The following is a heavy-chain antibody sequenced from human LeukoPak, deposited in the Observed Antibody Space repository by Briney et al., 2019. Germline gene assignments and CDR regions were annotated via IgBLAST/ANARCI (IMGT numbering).Heavy chain of an antibody. Sequence: ASVKVSCKASGYIFITHYIHWVRQAPGQGLEWVGWIDPDTGGTNYAQKFQGRVTLTRDTSITTAYMELISLTSDDAAVYYCARAGGYCGSTSCYSGYYYYFMDVWGKGTTVTVSS. D-gene: IGHD2-2*01. J-gene: IGHJ6*03. V-gene: IGHV1-2*02. CDR1: GYIFITHY. CDR3: ARAGGYCGSTSCYSGYYYYFMDV. CDR2: IDPDTGGT.